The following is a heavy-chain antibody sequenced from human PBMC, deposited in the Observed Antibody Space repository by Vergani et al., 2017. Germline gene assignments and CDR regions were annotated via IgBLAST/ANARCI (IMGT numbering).Heavy chain of an antibody. CDR1: GFTFSSYA. D-gene: IGHD6-6*01. V-gene: IGHV3-23*01. CDR2: ISGSGGST. J-gene: IGHJ4*02. CDR3: ARDFRYSSSVY. Sequence: EVQLLESGGGLVQPGGSLRLSCAASGFTFSSYAMSWVRQAPGKGLEWVSAISGSGGSTYYADSVKGRFTISRDNSKNTLYLQMNSLRAEDAAVYYCARDFRYSSSVYWGQGTLVTVSS.